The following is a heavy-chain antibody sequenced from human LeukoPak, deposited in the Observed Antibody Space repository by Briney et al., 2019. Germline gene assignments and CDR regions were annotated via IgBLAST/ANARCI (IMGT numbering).Heavy chain of an antibody. J-gene: IGHJ4*02. D-gene: IGHD4-17*01. V-gene: IGHV3-23*01. CDR2: LSGSGGST. CDR1: GFTFTNYA. Sequence: PGGSLRLSCAASGFTFTNYAMGWVRQAPGKGLELVSALSGSGGSTYYADSVKGRFTISRDNSKNTLYLQMNSLRAEDTAVYFRAKNFYGDYNVFFDYWGQGTLVTVSS. CDR3: AKNFYGDYNVFFDY.